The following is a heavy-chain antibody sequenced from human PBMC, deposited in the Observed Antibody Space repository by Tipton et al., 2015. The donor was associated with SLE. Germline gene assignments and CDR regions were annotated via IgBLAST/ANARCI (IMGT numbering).Heavy chain of an antibody. V-gene: IGHV1-18*01. J-gene: IGHJ3*01. Sequence: QLVQSGAEVKKPEASVKISCKASGYTFNTYGISWVRQAPGQGLEWMGWISTYNGRTHYAQNIEGRVTMTADTSTNTLYMELRGPRSDDTALYYCARDYYETSGYAFDAFDVWGQGTMVTVSS. CDR3: ARDYYETSGYAFDAFDV. D-gene: IGHD3-22*01. CDR2: ISTYNGRT. CDR1: GYTFNTYG.